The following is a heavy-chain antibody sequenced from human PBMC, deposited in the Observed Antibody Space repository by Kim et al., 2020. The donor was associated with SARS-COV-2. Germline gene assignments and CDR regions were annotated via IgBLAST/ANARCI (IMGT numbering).Heavy chain of an antibody. J-gene: IGHJ5*02. CDR2: IYYSGST. D-gene: IGHD3-22*01. V-gene: IGHV4-39*01. CDR1: GGSISSSSYY. Sequence: SETLSLTCTVSGGSISSSSYYWGWIRQPPGKGLEWIGSIYYSGSTYYNPSLKSRVTISVDTSKNQFSLKLSSVTAADTAVYYCARHIARSITMIVVVNNWFDPWGQGTLVTVSS. CDR3: ARHIARSITMIVVVNNWFDP.